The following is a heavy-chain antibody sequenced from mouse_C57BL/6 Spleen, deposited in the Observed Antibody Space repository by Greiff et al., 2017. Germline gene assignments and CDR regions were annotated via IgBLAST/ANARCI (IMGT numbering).Heavy chain of an antibody. CDR2: IDPEDGET. D-gene: IGHD4-1*01. V-gene: IGHV14-2*01. CDR1: GFNINDYY. J-gene: IGHJ4*01. Sequence: EVKLQQSGAELVKPGASVKLSCTASGFNINDYYMHWVKQRTEQGLEWIGRIDPEDGETKYAPKFQGKATTTADTTYNTAYLQRSSLTSEDPDVYYCANWDAMDYWGQGTSVTVSS. CDR3: ANWDAMDY.